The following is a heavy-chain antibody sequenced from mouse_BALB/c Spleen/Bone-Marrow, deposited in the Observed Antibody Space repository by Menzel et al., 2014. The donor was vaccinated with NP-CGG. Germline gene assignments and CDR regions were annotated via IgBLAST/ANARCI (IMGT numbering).Heavy chain of an antibody. D-gene: IGHD3-2*01. Sequence: VKLLESGPGLVAPSQCLSITCTVSGFSLTSYGVHWVRQPPGKGLEWLGVIRACGSNNYNSALMSRLSISKDNSKSQVFLKMNSLQTADAAMYYYARALDRSGYGFAYWGQGTLVTVSA. CDR2: IRACGSN. J-gene: IGHJ3*01. CDR1: GFSLTSYG. V-gene: IGHV2-9*02. CDR3: ARALDRSGYGFAY.